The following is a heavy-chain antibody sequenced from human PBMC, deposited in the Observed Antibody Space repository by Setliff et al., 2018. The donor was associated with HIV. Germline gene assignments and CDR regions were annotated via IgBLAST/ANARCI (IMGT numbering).Heavy chain of an antibody. CDR1: GGSISSYY. CDR2: IYTRGNT. J-gene: IGHJ6*03. Sequence: LSLTCTVSGGSISSYYWSWIRQPAGKGLEWIGRIYTRGNTNYNPSLRSRVTMSVDTSKNQFSLKVTSVTAADTAVYYCTRDLWGDDYYYNNMDVWGKGTTVTVSS. V-gene: IGHV4-4*07. D-gene: IGHD2-21*02. CDR3: TRDLWGDDYYYNNMDV.